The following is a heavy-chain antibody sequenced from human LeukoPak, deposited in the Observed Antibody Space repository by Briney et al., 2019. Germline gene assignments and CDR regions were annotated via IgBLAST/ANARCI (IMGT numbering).Heavy chain of an antibody. J-gene: IGHJ5*02. V-gene: IGHV3-30-3*01. D-gene: IGHD3-22*01. CDR1: GFTFSSYA. CDR3: ARGKGYYDSSGYYSWSDP. Sequence: PGWSLRLSCAASGFTFSSYAMHWVRQAPGKGLEWVAVISYDGSNKYYADSVKGRFTISRDNSKNTLYLQMNSLRAEDTAVYYCARGKGYYDSSGYYSWSDPWGQGTLVTVSS. CDR2: ISYDGSNK.